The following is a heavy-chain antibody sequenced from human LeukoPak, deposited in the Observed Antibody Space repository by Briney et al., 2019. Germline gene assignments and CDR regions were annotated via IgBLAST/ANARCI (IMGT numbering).Heavy chain of an antibody. V-gene: IGHV3-30*04. CDR3: AKVYVGAGSDYYYMDV. CDR1: GFTFSSYA. J-gene: IGHJ6*03. CDR2: ISYDGSNK. Sequence: PGGSLRLSCAASGFTFSSYAMHWVRQAPGKGLEWVAVISYDGSNKYYADSVKGRFTISRDNSKNTLYLQMNSLRAEDTAVYYCAKVYVGAGSDYYYMDVWGKGTSVTVSS. D-gene: IGHD3-10*01.